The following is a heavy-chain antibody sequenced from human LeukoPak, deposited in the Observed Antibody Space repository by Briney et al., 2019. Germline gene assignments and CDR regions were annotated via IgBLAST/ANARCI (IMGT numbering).Heavy chain of an antibody. Sequence: PSETLSLTCTVSGYSISSGYYWSWIRQPPGKGLEWIGEINHSGSTNYNPSLKSRVTISVDTSKNQFSLKLSSVTAADTAVYYCARGMGYCSVTSCYAFDYWGQGTLVTVSS. CDR3: ARGMGYCSVTSCYAFDY. D-gene: IGHD2-2*01. CDR2: INHSGST. CDR1: GYSISSGYY. V-gene: IGHV4-38-2*02. J-gene: IGHJ4*02.